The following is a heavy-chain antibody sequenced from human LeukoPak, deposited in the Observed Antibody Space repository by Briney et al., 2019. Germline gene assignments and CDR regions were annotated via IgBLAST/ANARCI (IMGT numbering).Heavy chain of an antibody. J-gene: IGHJ4*02. CDR3: ARTRYYYNSRSYGAPYYFDY. CDR1: GASISSSPYY. Sequence: PSETLSLTCTVSGASISSSPYYWGWIRQSPGKGLEWIGSISYSGTTYYNPSLKSRVTISVDTSKNQFSLKLSSVTAADTAVYYCARTRYYYNSRSYGAPYYFDYWGQGTLVTVSS. D-gene: IGHD3-10*01. CDR2: ISYSGTT. V-gene: IGHV4-39*01.